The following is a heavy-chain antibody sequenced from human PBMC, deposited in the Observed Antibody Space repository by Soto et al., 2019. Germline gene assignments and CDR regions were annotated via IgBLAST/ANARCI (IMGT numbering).Heavy chain of an antibody. CDR2: VYSTGGT. J-gene: IGHJ6*02. CDR3: ARDLSGTGLDI. Sequence: SETLSLTCNVSGDSIGRFYWSWIRQSAEKGLEWIGRVYSTGGTAYNPALKGRVTISLDRSNNHVSLEMNSVTAADTVVYFCARDLSGTGLDIWGRGTRVTVSS. CDR1: GDSIGRFY. D-gene: IGHD1-26*01. V-gene: IGHV4-4*07.